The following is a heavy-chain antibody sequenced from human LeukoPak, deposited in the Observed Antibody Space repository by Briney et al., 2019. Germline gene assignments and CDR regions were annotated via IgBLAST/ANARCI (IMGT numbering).Heavy chain of an antibody. Sequence: GRSLRLSCAASGFTFSSYAMHWVRQAPGKGLEWVAVISYDGSNKYYADSVKGRFTISRDNSKNTLYLLMNSLRAEDTAVYYCANLNGVVGTTAVDYWGQGTLVTVSS. CDR3: ANLNGVVGTTAVDY. V-gene: IGHV3-30*04. D-gene: IGHD1-26*01. CDR2: ISYDGSNK. J-gene: IGHJ4*02. CDR1: GFTFSSYA.